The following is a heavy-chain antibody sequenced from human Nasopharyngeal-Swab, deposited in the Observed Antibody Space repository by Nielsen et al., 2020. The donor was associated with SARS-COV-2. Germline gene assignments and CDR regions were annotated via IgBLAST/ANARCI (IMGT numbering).Heavy chain of an antibody. CDR3: ARDGPGGWFLDY. J-gene: IGHJ4*02. V-gene: IGHV1-46*01. CDR2: ITPSGGST. Sequence: ASVKVSCKASGNTFTSYHMHWVRQAPGQGLEWMGIITPSGGSTNYAQKFQGRVTMTSDTSTSTVYMYLSSLRSEDTAVYYCARDGPGGWFLDYWGQGTLVTVSS. CDR1: GNTFTSYH. D-gene: IGHD6-19*01.